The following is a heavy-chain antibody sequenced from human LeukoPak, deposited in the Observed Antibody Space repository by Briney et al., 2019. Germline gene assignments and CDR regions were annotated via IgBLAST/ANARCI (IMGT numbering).Heavy chain of an antibody. V-gene: IGHV3-30*02. J-gene: IGHJ4*02. CDR2: IRFDGSNK. Sequence: GGSLRLSCAASGFTFSNYGMHWVRQAPGKGLEWVAFIRFDGSNKYYADSVKGRFTISKDNSMNTLYLQMNSLRAEDTAFYYCAKDDEGQWELLHWGQGALVTVSS. CDR3: AKDDEGQWELLH. D-gene: IGHD1-26*01. CDR1: GFTFSNYG.